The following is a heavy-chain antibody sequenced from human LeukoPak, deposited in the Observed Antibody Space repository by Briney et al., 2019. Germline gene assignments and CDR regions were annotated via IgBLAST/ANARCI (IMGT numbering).Heavy chain of an antibody. D-gene: IGHD3-3*01. V-gene: IGHV3-23*01. CDR2: ISGSGGST. CDR1: GFTFSSYA. Sequence: GGSLRLSCAASGFTFSSYAMSWVRQAPGKGLEWVSAISGSGGSTYYADSVKGRFTISRDNAKNSLYLQMNSLRAEDTAVYYCARDSATNYDFWSGYYPLGAEPVDYWGQGTLVTVSS. CDR3: ARDSATNYDFWSGYYPLGAEPVDY. J-gene: IGHJ4*02.